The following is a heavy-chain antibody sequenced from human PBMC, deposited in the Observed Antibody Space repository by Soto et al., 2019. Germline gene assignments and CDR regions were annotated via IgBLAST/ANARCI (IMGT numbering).Heavy chain of an antibody. D-gene: IGHD3-3*01. V-gene: IGHV1-69*13. CDR1: GGTFSSYA. CDR3: ASVLRFLEWSRPDYYGMDV. CDR2: IIPIFGTA. J-gene: IGHJ6*02. Sequence: SVKVSCKASGGTFSSYAISWVRQAPGQGLEWTGGIIPIFGTANYAQKFQGRVTITADESTSTAYMELSSLRSEDTAVYYCASVLRFLEWSRPDYYGMDVWGQGTTVTVSS.